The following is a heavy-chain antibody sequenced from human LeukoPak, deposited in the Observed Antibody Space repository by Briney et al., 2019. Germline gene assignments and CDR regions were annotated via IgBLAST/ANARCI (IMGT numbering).Heavy chain of an antibody. CDR1: GDAISTYY. J-gene: IGHJ4*02. D-gene: IGHD3-10*01. V-gene: IGHV4-4*08. CDR2: IANGRT. Sequence: PSETLSLTCTVSGDAISTYYWNWIRQTPGKGLEWVGHIANGRTDYNPSLKSRAIISVDTSKDQISLRLTSVTAADTAVYHCERDKAHSYGYYFDPWGPGTQVLVSS. CDR3: ERDKAHSYGYYFDP.